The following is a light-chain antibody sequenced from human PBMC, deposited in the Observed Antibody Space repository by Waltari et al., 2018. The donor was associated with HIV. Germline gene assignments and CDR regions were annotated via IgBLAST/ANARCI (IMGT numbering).Light chain of an antibody. CDR3: AAWDDSLNCWV. Sequence: QSVLTQPPSASGTPGQRVTISCSGSSSTIGTNTVNWYHQLPGTAPKLLIYTNNQRPSGVPDRFSGSKSGTSASLAISGLQSEDEADYYCAAWDDSLNCWVFGGGTKLTVL. J-gene: IGLJ3*02. V-gene: IGLV1-44*01. CDR1: SSTIGTNT. CDR2: TNN.